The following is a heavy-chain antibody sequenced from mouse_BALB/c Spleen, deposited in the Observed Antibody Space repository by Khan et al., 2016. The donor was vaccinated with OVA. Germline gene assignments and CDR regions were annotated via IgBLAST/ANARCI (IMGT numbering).Heavy chain of an antibody. CDR1: GYTFTNYG. Sequence: QIQLVQSGPELKKPGETVKISCKASGYTFTNYGMNWVKQAPGKGLKWMGWINTYTGEPTYADDFKGRFAFSLETSANPAYLQINNLKNEDTATYFCERPPYFSYVMDYWGQGTSVTVSS. J-gene: IGHJ4*01. CDR3: ERPPYFSYVMDY. V-gene: IGHV9-3-1*01. CDR2: INTYTGEP.